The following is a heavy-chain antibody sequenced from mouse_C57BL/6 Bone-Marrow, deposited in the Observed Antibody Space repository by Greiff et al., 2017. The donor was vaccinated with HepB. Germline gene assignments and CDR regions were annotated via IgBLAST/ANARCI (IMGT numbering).Heavy chain of an antibody. Sequence: VQLQQSGAELVKPGASVKLSCKASGYTFTSYWMHWVKQRPGQGLEWIGMIHPNSGSTNYNEKFKSKATLTVDKSSSTAYMQLSSLTSEDSAVYYCARDFYYYGSSYWFAYWGQGTLVTVSA. J-gene: IGHJ3*01. CDR3: ARDFYYYGSSYWFAY. CDR1: GYTFTSYW. D-gene: IGHD1-1*01. V-gene: IGHV1-64*01. CDR2: IHPNSGST.